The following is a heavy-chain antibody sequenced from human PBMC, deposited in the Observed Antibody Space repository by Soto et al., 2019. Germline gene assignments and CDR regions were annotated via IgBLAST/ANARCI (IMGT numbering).Heavy chain of an antibody. CDR1: GGSISSGDYY. Sequence: SETLSLTCTVSGGSISSGDYYWSWIRQPPGKGLEWIGYIYYSGSTYYNPSLKSRVTISVETSKNQFSLKLSSVTAADTAVYYCARGSLVPAADNWFDPWGQGTLVTVSS. J-gene: IGHJ5*02. V-gene: IGHV4-30-4*01. CDR3: ARGSLVPAADNWFDP. CDR2: IYYSGST. D-gene: IGHD2-2*01.